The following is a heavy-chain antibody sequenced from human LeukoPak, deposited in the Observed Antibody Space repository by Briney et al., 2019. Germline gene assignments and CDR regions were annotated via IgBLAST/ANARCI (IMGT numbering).Heavy chain of an antibody. CDR1: DGSISSSIYY. CDR2: LSYSGSA. Sequence: SETLSLTCTVSDGSISSSIYYWGWIRQPPGKGLEWIGTLSYSGSAYYNPSLKSRVTISGDTSKTPISLNLNSVTAADTAVYYCARVQSGTMLVNWGQGILVTV. V-gene: IGHV4-39*07. D-gene: IGHD3-22*01. J-gene: IGHJ4*02. CDR3: ARVQSGTMLVN.